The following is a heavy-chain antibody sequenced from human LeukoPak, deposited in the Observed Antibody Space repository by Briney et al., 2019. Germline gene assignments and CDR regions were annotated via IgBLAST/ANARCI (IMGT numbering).Heavy chain of an antibody. CDR1: GFTVSSNY. Sequence: PGGSLRLSCAASGFTVSSNYMSWVRQAPGKGLEWVSVIYSGGSTYYADSVKGRFTISRDNAKNSLYLQMNSLRAEDTAVYYCARVSDYGDYDFDYWGQGTLVTVSS. CDR3: ARVSDYGDYDFDY. J-gene: IGHJ4*02. V-gene: IGHV3-66*01. CDR2: IYSGGST. D-gene: IGHD4-17*01.